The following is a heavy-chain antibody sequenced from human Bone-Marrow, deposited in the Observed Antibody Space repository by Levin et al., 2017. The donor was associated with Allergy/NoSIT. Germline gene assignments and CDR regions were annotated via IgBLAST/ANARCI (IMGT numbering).Heavy chain of an antibody. CDR1: GFTFSSYG. CDR2: IWYDGSNK. CDR3: ARSYYDFWSGYYTGVGY. D-gene: IGHD3-3*01. Sequence: GGSLRLSCAASGFTFSSYGMHWVRQAPGKGLEWVAVIWYDGSNKYYADSVKGRFTISRDNSKNTLYLQMNSLRAEDTAVYYCARSYYDFWSGYYTGVGYWGQGTLVTVSS. J-gene: IGHJ4*02. V-gene: IGHV3-33*01.